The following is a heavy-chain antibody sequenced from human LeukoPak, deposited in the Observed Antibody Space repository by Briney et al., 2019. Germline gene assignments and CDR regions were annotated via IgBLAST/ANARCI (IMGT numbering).Heavy chain of an antibody. V-gene: IGHV3-33*03. Sequence: GGSLRLSCAASGFTFSSYGMHWVRQAPGKGLEWVAVIWYGGSNKYYADSVKGRFTISRDNAKSSLYLQMNSLRAEDTAVYYCATEVGTPDIRSAFEIWGQGTMVTVSS. CDR2: IWYGGSNK. CDR1: GFTFSSYG. D-gene: IGHD2-15*01. J-gene: IGHJ3*02. CDR3: ATEVGTPDIRSAFEI.